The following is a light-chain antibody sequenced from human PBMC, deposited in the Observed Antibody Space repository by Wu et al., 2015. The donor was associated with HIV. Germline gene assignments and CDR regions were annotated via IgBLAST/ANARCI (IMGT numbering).Light chain of an antibody. CDR2: DAS. V-gene: IGKV3-11*01. CDR3: QQRSNWPLT. Sequence: EIVLTQSPVTLSLSPGERATLSCRASQSISTYLAWYQQKPGQAPRLLMYDASNRATGIPVRFSGSGSGTDFTLTISSLEPEDFAVYFCQQRSNWPLTFGQGTRLEIK. J-gene: IGKJ5*01. CDR1: QSISTY.